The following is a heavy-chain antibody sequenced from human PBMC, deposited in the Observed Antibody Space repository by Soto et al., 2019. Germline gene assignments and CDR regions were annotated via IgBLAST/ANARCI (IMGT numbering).Heavy chain of an antibody. D-gene: IGHD4-17*01. V-gene: IGHV1-58*01. J-gene: IGHJ4*02. CDR1: GFTFTSSA. CDR2: VVVGRGNT. CDR3: GADLNGAYPDY. Sequence: SLKVSSKASGFTFTSSAWHGWGQARGQRLEWIGGVVVGRGNTNYAQKFQERVTITRDKSTTTAYMERSSREVDDTAGYYWGADLNGAYPDYWGQGTLVTVSS.